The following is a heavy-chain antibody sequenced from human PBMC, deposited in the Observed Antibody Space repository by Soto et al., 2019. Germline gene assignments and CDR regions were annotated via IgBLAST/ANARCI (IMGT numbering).Heavy chain of an antibody. D-gene: IGHD1-26*01. CDR1: GFTFRRDW. V-gene: IGHV3-7*04. CDR3: SGGVGDAL. CDR2: VNQDGTQK. Sequence: EEQLVESGGGLVQPGGSLRLSCAISGFTFRRDWMNWVRQAPGKGLEWVAHVNQDGTQKYYVDSVKGRFTIFRDNVKNSLYLQMNSLRVEDTAVYYCSGGVGDALWGQGTLVTVSS. J-gene: IGHJ4*02.